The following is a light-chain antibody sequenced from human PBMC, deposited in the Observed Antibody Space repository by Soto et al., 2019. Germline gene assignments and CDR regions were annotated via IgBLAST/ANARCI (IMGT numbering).Light chain of an antibody. V-gene: IGKV2-28*01. J-gene: IGKJ2*01. Sequence: IVMTQSPLFLPVTPGEPASISCRSSQSLLHSKGYSNLDWYLQRPGQSPRLLLYLASNRASGAPDRVSGSGSGTNFTLKISRVQAGDVGVYYCMQDLRTPYTFGQGTKLE. CDR2: LAS. CDR1: QSLLHSKGYSN. CDR3: MQDLRTPYT.